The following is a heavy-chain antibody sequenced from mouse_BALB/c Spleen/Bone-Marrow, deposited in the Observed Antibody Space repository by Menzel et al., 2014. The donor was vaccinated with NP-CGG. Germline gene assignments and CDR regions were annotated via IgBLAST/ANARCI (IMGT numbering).Heavy chain of an antibody. CDR1: GFDFSRYW. CDR2: TNPDSRTI. CDR3: ARPDYYGYLNY. Sequence: EVKVEESGGGLVQPGGSLKLSCAASGFDFSRYWMSWVRQAPRKGLEWIGETNPDSRTINYSPSLKDKFIISRDNAKNTLYLRLNKVRSEDTALYYCARPDYYGYLNYWGQGTTLTVSS. V-gene: IGHV4-1*02. J-gene: IGHJ2*01. D-gene: IGHD1-1*01.